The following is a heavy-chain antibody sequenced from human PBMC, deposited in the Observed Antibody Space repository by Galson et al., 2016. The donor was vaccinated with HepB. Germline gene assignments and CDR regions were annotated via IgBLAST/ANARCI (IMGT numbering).Heavy chain of an antibody. V-gene: IGHV4-31*03. CDR1: GASISSGGYF. CDR2: IYSSGSA. J-gene: IGHJ5*02. Sequence: TLSLTCTVSGASISSGGYFWNWIRQHPVKGLEWLGYIYSSGSAYYNPSPKSRITISIDTSKNQFSLKVNSVTAADTAVYYCARDLGGIDPWGQGTLVTVSS. CDR3: ARDLGGIDP. D-gene: IGHD3-16*01.